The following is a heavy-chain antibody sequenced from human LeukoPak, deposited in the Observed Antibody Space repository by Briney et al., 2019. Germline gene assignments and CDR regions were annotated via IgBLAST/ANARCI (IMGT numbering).Heavy chain of an antibody. CDR1: GFTFSTHS. J-gene: IGHJ6*04. D-gene: IGHD3-10*01. CDR2: IIISSDII. V-gene: IGHV3-48*01. CDR3: ARAVGHGSGSPRMDV. Sequence: VWSLRLSCAVSGFTFSTHSMNWVRQAPGKGLEWVSYIIISSDIIYYADSVKGRFTISRDNAKNSLYRQMNSLRAEDTAVYYCARAVGHGSGSPRMDVWGKGTTVSVSS.